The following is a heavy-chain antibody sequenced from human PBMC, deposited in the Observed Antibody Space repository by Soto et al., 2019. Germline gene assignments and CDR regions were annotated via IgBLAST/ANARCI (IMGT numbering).Heavy chain of an antibody. Sequence: KTSETLSLTCTVSGGSISSYYWSWIRQPPGKGLEWIGYIYYSGSTNYNPSLKSRVTISVDTSKNQFSLKLSSVTAADTAVYYCARGNRNWNSKIRFDPWGQGTLVTVPS. V-gene: IGHV4-59*01. D-gene: IGHD1-7*01. CDR3: ARGNRNWNSKIRFDP. CDR1: GGSISSYY. J-gene: IGHJ5*02. CDR2: IYYSGST.